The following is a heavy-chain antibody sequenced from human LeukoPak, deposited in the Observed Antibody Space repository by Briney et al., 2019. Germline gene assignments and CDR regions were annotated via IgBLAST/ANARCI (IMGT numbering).Heavy chain of an antibody. CDR1: GGSFSGYY. CDR3: ARGPRGYCSSTSCYYYGMDV. Sequence: SETLSLTCAVYGGSFSGYYWGWIRQPPGKGPEWIGEINHSGSTNYNPSLKSRVTISVDTSKNQFSLKLSPVTAADTAVYYCARGPRGYCSSTSCYYYGMDVWGKGTTVTVSS. J-gene: IGHJ6*04. V-gene: IGHV4-34*01. D-gene: IGHD2-2*01. CDR2: INHSGST.